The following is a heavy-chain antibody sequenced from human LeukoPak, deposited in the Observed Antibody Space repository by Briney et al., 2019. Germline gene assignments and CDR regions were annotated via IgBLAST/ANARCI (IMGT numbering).Heavy chain of an antibody. CDR1: AFTVDVYA. V-gene: IGHV3-9*01. CDR3: AKSNSVDSYYYMDV. CDR2: IGWIGGII. D-gene: IGHD4-23*01. J-gene: IGHJ6*03. Sequence: GRSLRLSCAPSAFTVDVYATDWVRQAPGECLEWVSGIGWIGGIIGYAHSVTGRFTFSRDNAKNSLYLHMNSLRAEDTALYYCAKSNSVDSYYYMDVWGKGTTVTVSS.